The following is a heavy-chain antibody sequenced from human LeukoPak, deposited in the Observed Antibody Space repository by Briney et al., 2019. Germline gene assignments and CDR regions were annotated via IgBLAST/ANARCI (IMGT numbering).Heavy chain of an antibody. Sequence: APVKVSCKASGYTFTGYYMHWVRQAPGQGLEWMGWINPNSGGTNYAQKFQGRVTMTRDTSISTAYMELSRLRSDDTAVYYCARPRYYGSGSFDYWGQGTLVTVSS. CDR1: GYTFTGYY. D-gene: IGHD3-10*01. V-gene: IGHV1-2*02. CDR3: ARPRYYGSGSFDY. CDR2: INPNSGGT. J-gene: IGHJ4*02.